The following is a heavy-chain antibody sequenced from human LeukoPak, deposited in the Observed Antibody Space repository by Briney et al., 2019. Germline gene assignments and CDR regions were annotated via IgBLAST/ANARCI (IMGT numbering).Heavy chain of an antibody. J-gene: IGHJ4*02. V-gene: IGHV3-23*01. D-gene: IGHD5-24*01. CDR2: ISGSDGEI. CDR3: AKRIRDGYTTPIDY. CDR1: GFSVSTTY. Sequence: PGGSLRPSCAASGFSVSTTYMSWVRQAPGKGLEWVSGISGSDGEISYADSVKGRFTISRDNSKNTLYLQMNSLRDEDTATYYCAKRIRDGYTTPIDYWGQGTLVTVSS.